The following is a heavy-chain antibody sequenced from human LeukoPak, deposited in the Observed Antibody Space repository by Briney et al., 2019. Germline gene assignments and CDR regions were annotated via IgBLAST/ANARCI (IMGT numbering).Heavy chain of an antibody. CDR1: GGSISSYY. V-gene: IGHV4-59*12. CDR2: IYYIGST. CDR3: ARETYYYYYYMDV. Sequence: PSETLSLTCTVPGGSISSYYWSWIRQPPGKGLEWIGYIYYIGSTNYNPSLKSRVTMSVDTSKNQFSLKLSSVTAADTAVYYCARETYYYYYYMDVWGKGTTVTISS. J-gene: IGHJ6*03.